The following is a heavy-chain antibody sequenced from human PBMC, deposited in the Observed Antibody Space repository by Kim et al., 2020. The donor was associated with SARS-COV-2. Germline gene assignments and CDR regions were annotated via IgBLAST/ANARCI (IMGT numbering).Heavy chain of an antibody. V-gene: IGHV3-53*01. CDR3: ARTLRWRLDY. CDR2: FYSGGST. Sequence: GGSLRLSCSSGFSVSANYMTWVRPAPGKGLEWVSVFYSGGSTFYADSVKGRFTMSRYTTKNTVHLQMNNLRAEDTAIYYCARTLRWRLDYWGQGTLVTVS. J-gene: IGHJ4*02. CDR1: GFSVSANY. D-gene: IGHD3-16*01.